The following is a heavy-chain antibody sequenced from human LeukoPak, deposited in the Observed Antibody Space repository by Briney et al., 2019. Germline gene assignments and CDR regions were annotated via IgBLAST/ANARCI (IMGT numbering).Heavy chain of an antibody. D-gene: IGHD4-17*01. J-gene: IGHJ6*02. CDR3: GKDNGHGDPYYYYGMDV. CDR2: ISWNSGSI. CDR1: GFTFDDYA. V-gene: IGHV3-9*01. Sequence: GGSLRLSCAASGFTFDDYAMHWVRQAPGKGLEWVSGISWNSGSIGYADSVKGRFTISRDNAKNSLYLQMNSLRAEDTALYYCGKDNGHGDPYYYYGMDVGGQGTTVTVS.